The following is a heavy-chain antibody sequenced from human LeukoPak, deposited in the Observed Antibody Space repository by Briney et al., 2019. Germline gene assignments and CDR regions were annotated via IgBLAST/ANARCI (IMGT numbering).Heavy chain of an antibody. V-gene: IGHV1-18*01. CDR3: ARLRPYYDFWRTSGYMDV. CDR2: ISAYNGNT. D-gene: IGHD3-3*01. Sequence: ASVKVSCKASGYTFTSYGISWVRQAPGQGLEWMGWISAYNGNTNYAQKLQGRVTMTTDTSTSTAYMELRSLRSDDTAVYYCARLRPYYDFWRTSGYMDVWGKGTTVTVSS. J-gene: IGHJ6*03. CDR1: GYTFTSYG.